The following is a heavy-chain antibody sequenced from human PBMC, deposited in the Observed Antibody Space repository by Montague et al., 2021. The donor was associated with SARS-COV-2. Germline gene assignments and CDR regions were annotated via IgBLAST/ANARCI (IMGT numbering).Heavy chain of an antibody. D-gene: IGHD5-18*01. CDR1: GFTFYNYA. J-gene: IGHJ6*02. CDR2: IYGGGIST. Sequence: SLRLSCAASGFTFYNYAMSWVRQAPDKGLEWVAVIYGGGISTYYSDSLNGRFTIFRDNSKDTLYLDMNSLRAEDTAVYYCVSRYSLSPSYYGLDVWGQGTTVTVSS. CDR3: VSRYSLSPSYYGLDV. V-gene: IGHV3-23*03.